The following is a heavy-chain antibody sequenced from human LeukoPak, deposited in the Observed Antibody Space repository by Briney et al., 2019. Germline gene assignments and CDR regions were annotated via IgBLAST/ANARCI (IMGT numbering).Heavy chain of an antibody. CDR1: GFTLNNAW. J-gene: IGHJ4*02. Sequence: GGSLRLSCAASGFTLNNAWMSWVRQAPGKGLEWVSAISGSGGSTYYADSVKGRFTISRDNSKNTLYLQMNSLRAEDTAVYYCAKVGTKHVDYWGQGTLVTVSS. CDR3: AKVGTKHVDY. CDR2: ISGSGGST. D-gene: IGHD2-8*01. V-gene: IGHV3-23*01.